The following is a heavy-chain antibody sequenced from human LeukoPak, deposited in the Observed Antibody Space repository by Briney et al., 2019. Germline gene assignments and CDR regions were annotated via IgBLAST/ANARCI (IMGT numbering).Heavy chain of an antibody. CDR1: GFTVSSNY. V-gene: IGHV3-66*01. CDR2: IYSGGST. J-gene: IGHJ4*02. Sequence: PGGSLRLSCAASGFTVSSNYMSWVRQAPGKGLEWVSLIYSGGSTYYADSVKGRFTISIDNSKNTLYLQMNSLRAEDTAVYYCASSGNYRIYYFDYWGQGTLVTVSS. D-gene: IGHD1-26*01. CDR3: ASSGNYRIYYFDY.